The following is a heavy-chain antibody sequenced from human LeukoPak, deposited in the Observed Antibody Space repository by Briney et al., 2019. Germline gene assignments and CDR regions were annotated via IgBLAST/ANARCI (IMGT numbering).Heavy chain of an antibody. Sequence: GGSLRLSCAASGFTFSSYDMNWVRQAPGRELEWISYISYISDSGTTIYYADSVKGRFTISRDNAKNSLYLQMNSLRAEDTAVYYCARDPDAVGYCSGGSCHNWFDPWGQGTLVTVSS. V-gene: IGHV3-48*03. CDR3: ARDPDAVGYCSGGSCHNWFDP. CDR1: GFTFSSYD. J-gene: IGHJ5*02. D-gene: IGHD2-15*01. CDR2: ISDSGTTI.